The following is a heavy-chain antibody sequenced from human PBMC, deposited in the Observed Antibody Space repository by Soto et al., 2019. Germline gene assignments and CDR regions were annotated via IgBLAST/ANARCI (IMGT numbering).Heavy chain of an antibody. CDR3: ARCIYSISSFFDS. CDR1: GDSISTADYY. J-gene: IGHJ4*02. V-gene: IGHV4-30-4*01. Sequence: SETLSLTCTVSGDSISTADYYWNWIRQPPGKGLEWIGYIYYSGNTYYIPSLKSRVTISVDTSKNQLSLKLNSVTAADTAVYYCARCIYSISSFFDSWAQGALVTVSS. CDR2: IYYSGNT. D-gene: IGHD6-6*01.